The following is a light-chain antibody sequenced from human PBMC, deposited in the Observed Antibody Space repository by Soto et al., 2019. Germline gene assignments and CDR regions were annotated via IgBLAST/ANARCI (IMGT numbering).Light chain of an antibody. CDR2: YMS. Sequence: EIVLTQSPATLSSSPGETATLSCRASQYVGTRLAWYQHKPGQAPRLLIYYMSKRATGIPARFSGSGSGTEFTPTISSLQSEDFAVYYCQQYSNWPQTFGQGTKVDIK. V-gene: IGKV3-11*01. CDR1: QYVGTR. CDR3: QQYSNWPQT. J-gene: IGKJ1*01.